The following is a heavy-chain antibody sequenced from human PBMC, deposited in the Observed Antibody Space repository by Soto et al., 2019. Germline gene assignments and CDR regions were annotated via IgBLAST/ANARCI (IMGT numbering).Heavy chain of an antibody. D-gene: IGHD3-9*01. V-gene: IGHV1-8*01. J-gene: IGHJ6*02. Sequence: QVQLVQSGAEVKKPGASVKVSCKASGYTFTSYDINWVRQATGQGLEWMGWMNPNSGNTGYAQKFQGRVTMTRNTSISTAYMGLSSLRSGDTAVYYCAVRYFDWLPHQDYGMDVWGQGTTVTVSS. CDR2: MNPNSGNT. CDR3: AVRYFDWLPHQDYGMDV. CDR1: GYTFTSYD.